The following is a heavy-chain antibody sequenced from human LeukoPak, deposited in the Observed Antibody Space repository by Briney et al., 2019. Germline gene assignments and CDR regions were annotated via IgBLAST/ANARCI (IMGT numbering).Heavy chain of an antibody. CDR2: IYTSGST. Sequence: SETLSLTCTVSGASFSSYYWNWIRQPAGKGLEWIGRIYTSGSTNYNSSLKSRVTISVDTSKNQISLKLRSVTAADTAVYYCARKGVSDLYYFDSWGQGTLVTVSS. V-gene: IGHV4-4*07. J-gene: IGHJ4*02. D-gene: IGHD3-16*01. CDR3: ARKGVSDLYYFDS. CDR1: GASFSSYY.